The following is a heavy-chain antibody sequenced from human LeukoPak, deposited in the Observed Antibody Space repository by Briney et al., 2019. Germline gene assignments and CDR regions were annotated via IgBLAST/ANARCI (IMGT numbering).Heavy chain of an antibody. CDR3: ARNRDSLVVTSFDY. D-gene: IGHD3-22*01. CDR2: TYYRSKWYN. CDR1: GDSVSSNSAA. Sequence: SQTLSLTCAISGDSVSSNSAAWNWIRQSPSRGLEWLGRTYYRSKWYNDYAVSVKSRITINPDTSKNQFSLQLNSVTAADTAVYYCARNRDSLVVTSFDYWGQGTLVTVSS. V-gene: IGHV6-1*01. J-gene: IGHJ4*02.